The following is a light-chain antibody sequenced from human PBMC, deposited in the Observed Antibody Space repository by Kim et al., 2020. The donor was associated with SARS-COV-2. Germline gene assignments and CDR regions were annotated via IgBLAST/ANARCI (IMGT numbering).Light chain of an antibody. V-gene: IGLV4-69*01. Sequence: ASGKFTCTRSSGNSNYAIAWHQQQPEKGPRYLMRVNRDGSHIKGDGSPERFSGSSSGAERYLNISSLQSDDEADYYCQTWGPGIRVFGGGTQLTVL. CDR3: QTWGPGIRV. CDR1: SGNSNYA. J-gene: IGLJ3*02. CDR2: VNRDGSH.